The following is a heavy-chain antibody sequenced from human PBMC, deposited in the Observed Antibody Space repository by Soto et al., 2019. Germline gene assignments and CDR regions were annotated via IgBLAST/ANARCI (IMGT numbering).Heavy chain of an antibody. Sequence: EVQLVESGGGLVQPGGSLRLSCAASGFTVSSNYMSWVRQAPGKGLEWVSVIYSGGSTYYADSVTGRFTISRDNSKNTLYLQMNSLRAEDTAVYYCARDNCISTSCYADYYYGMDVWGQGTTVTVSS. CDR2: IYSGGST. V-gene: IGHV3-66*01. CDR1: GFTVSSNY. D-gene: IGHD2-2*01. CDR3: ARDNCISTSCYADYYYGMDV. J-gene: IGHJ6*02.